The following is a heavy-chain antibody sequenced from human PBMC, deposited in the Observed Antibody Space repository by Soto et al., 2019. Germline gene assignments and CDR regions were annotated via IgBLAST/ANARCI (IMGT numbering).Heavy chain of an antibody. J-gene: IGHJ4*02. D-gene: IGHD3-16*02. CDR2: ISGSGGST. V-gene: IGHV3-23*01. Sequence: WALRLSCAASVFTFSSYAMSWVRQAPGKGLEWVSAISGSGGSTYYADSVKGRFTISRDNSKNTLYLQMNSLRAEDTAVYYCAKATYVWGSYRYLDYWGQGTLVTVSS. CDR1: VFTFSSYA. CDR3: AKATYVWGSYRYLDY.